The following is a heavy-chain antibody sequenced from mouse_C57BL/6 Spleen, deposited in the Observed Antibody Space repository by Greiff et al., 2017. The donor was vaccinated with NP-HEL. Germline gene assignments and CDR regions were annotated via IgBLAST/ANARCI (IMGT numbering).Heavy chain of an antibody. CDR3: ARDHYGSSYGWYFDV. Sequence: EVQVVESGGGLVKPGGSLKLSCAASGFTFSDYGMHWVRQAPEKGLEWVAYISSGSSTIYYADTVKGRFTISRDNAKNTLFLQMTSLRSEDTAMYYCARDHYGSSYGWYFDVWGTGTTVTVSS. V-gene: IGHV5-17*01. J-gene: IGHJ1*03. D-gene: IGHD1-1*01. CDR2: ISSGSSTI. CDR1: GFTFSDYG.